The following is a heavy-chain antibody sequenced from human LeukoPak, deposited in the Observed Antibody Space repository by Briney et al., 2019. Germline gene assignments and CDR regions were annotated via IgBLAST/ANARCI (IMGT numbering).Heavy chain of an antibody. V-gene: IGHV4-34*01. CDR1: GGSFSGYY. Sequence: SETLSLTCAVYGGSFSGYYWSWIRQPPGKGLEWIGEINHSGSTNYNPSLKSRVTISVDTSKNQFSLKLSSVTAADAAVYYCARRGAFNALNCWGRGTLVTVSS. CDR3: ARRGAFNALNC. J-gene: IGHJ4*02. D-gene: IGHD2-15*01. CDR2: INHSGST.